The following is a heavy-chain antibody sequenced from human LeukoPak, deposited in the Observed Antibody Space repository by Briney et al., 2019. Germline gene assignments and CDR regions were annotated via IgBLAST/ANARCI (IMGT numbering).Heavy chain of an antibody. CDR2: ISYDRSNK. J-gene: IGHJ4*02. CDR1: GFTFSSYA. CDR3: ARASGSYWAGIGY. Sequence: GRSLRLSCAASGFTFSSYAMHWVRQAPGKGLEWVAVISYDRSNKYYADSVKGRFTISRDNSKNTLYLQMNSLRAEDTAVYYCARASGSYWAGIGYWGQGTLVTVSS. D-gene: IGHD1-26*01. V-gene: IGHV3-30-3*01.